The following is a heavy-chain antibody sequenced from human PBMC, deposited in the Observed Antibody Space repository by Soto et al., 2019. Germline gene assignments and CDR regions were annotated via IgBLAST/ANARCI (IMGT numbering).Heavy chain of an antibody. Sequence: SETLSLTCTVSGGSISSYYWSWIRQPPGKGLYWIVYIYYRGSTNYNPSLKSRVTISVATSKNQFSLKLSSVTAADTAVYYCARVIGGYDYYYYYGMDVWGQGTTVTVSS. J-gene: IGHJ6*02. CDR3: ARVIGGYDYYYYYGMDV. CDR2: IYYRGST. V-gene: IGHV4-59*01. CDR1: GGSISSYY. D-gene: IGHD5-12*01.